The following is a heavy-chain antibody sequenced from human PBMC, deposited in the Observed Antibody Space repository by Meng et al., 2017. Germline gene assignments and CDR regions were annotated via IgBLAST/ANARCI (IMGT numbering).Heavy chain of an antibody. CDR2: IDPKSGDT. CDR3: ARAVSSGWSRFAFDI. V-gene: IGHV1-2*06. CDR1: GYNFPDYW. Sequence: ASVKVSCKPSGYNFPDYWLHWVRRAPGQGLEWMGRIDPKSGDTHYAQRFQGRVTMTGDTSISTAYMELSGLRSDDTAVYYCARAVSSGWSRFAFDIWGQGTMVTVSS. J-gene: IGHJ3*02. D-gene: IGHD6-19*01.